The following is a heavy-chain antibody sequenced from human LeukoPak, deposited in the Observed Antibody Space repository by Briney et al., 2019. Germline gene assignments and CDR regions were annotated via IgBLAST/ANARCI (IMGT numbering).Heavy chain of an antibody. Sequence: ASVKVSCKASGYTFTGYYMHWVRQAPGQGLEWMGWINPNSGGTNYAQKFQGRVTMTRDTSISTAYMELSRLRSDDTAVYYCARVGYCSSTSCYTYYYYGMDVWGQGTMVTVSS. CDR1: GYTFTGYY. CDR3: ARVGYCSSTSCYTYYYYGMDV. CDR2: INPNSGGT. V-gene: IGHV1-2*02. J-gene: IGHJ6*02. D-gene: IGHD2-2*02.